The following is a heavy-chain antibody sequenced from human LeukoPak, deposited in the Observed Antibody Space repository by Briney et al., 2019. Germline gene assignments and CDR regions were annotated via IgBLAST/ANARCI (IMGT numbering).Heavy chain of an antibody. CDR1: GYTFTSYD. CDR2: MNPNSGNT. J-gene: IGHJ6*03. V-gene: IGHV1-8*01. D-gene: IGHD2-15*01. Sequence: ASVKVSCKASGYTFTSYDINWVRPATGQGLEWLGWMNPNSGNTGYAQKFQGRVTMTRNTSISTAYMELSSLRSEDTAVYYCARAYCSGGSCYFYYYYYMDVWGKGTTVTVSS. CDR3: ARAYCSGGSCYFYYYYYMDV.